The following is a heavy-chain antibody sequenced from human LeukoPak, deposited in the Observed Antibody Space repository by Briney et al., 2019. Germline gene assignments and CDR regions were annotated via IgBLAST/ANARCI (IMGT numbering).Heavy chain of an antibody. CDR2: IYYSGST. D-gene: IGHD4-17*01. CDR3: ARRVVGMTTVTVYYFDY. Sequence: SETLSLTCAVSGYSISSSNWWGWIRQPPGKGLEWIGYIYYSGSTYYNPSLKSRVTISVDTSKNQFSLKLSSVTAADTAVYYCARRVVGMTTVTVYYFDYWGQGTLVTVSS. J-gene: IGHJ4*02. CDR1: GYSISSSNW. V-gene: IGHV4-28*01.